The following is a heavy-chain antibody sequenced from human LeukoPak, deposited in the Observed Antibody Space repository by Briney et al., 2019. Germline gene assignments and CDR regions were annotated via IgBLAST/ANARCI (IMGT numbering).Heavy chain of an antibody. J-gene: IGHJ4*02. D-gene: IGHD6-13*01. CDR2: ISGSGGST. CDR3: AKTHSGTWYPDY. Sequence: GGSLRLSCAASGFTFSSYAITWVRQAPGKGLEWVSGISGSGGSTYDTDSVKGRFTISRDNSKNTVYLQMNSLRAEDTAVYYCAKTHSGTWYPDYWGQGTLVTVSS. V-gene: IGHV3-23*01. CDR1: GFTFSSYA.